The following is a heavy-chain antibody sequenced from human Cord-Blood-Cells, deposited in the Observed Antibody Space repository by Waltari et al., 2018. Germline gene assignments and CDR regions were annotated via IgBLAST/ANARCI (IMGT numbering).Heavy chain of an antibody. J-gene: IGHJ3*02. CDR1: GGSLSGYY. CDR2: INHSGST. CDR3: AGSLGSGYYVPDAFDI. V-gene: IGHV4-34*01. D-gene: IGHD3-3*01. Sequence: QVQLQQWGAGLLKPSETLSLTCAVYGGSLSGYYWSWIRQPPGKGLEWSGEINHSGSTNYNPSLKSRVTISVDTSKNQFSLKLSSVTAADTAVYYCAGSLGSGYYVPDAFDIWGQGTMVTVSS.